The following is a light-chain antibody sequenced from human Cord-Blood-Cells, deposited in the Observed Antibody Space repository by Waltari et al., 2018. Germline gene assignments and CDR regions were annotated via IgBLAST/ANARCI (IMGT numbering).Light chain of an antibody. CDR2: EVS. V-gene: IGLV2-23*02. Sequence: QSALTQPTSVSGSPGQSITISCTGTSSDVGSYNLVSCYQQHTGKAPKRMIYEVSKRPSGVSNRFSGSKSGNTASLTISGLQAEDEADYYCCSYAGSSTYVFGTGTKVTVL. CDR3: CSYAGSSTYV. CDR1: SSDVGSYNL. J-gene: IGLJ1*01.